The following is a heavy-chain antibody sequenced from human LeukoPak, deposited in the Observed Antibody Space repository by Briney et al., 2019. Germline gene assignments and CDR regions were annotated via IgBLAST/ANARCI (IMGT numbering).Heavy chain of an antibody. D-gene: IGHD6-13*01. J-gene: IGHJ3*02. CDR2: ISSSGTTI. CDR1: GFTFSDYY. V-gene: IGHV3-11*01. CDR3: ARARLGSWGLIGAFDI. Sequence: GGSLRLSCAASGFTFSDYYMTWIRQAPGKGLEWVSYISSSGTTIYYADSVKGRFTISRDNAKNSLYLQMNSLRAEDTAVYYCARARLGSWGLIGAFDIWGQGTMVTVSS.